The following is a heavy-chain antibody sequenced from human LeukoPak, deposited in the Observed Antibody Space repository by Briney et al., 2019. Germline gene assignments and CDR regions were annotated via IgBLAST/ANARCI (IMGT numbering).Heavy chain of an antibody. CDR2: ISTSGNTI. V-gene: IGHV3-48*01. CDR3: AGLQFSGSGAFDY. J-gene: IGHJ4*02. D-gene: IGHD6-13*01. CDR1: GFTFSTYA. Sequence: GGSLRLSCAASGFTFSTYAMSWVRQAPGKGLEWVSYISTSGNTIYYADSVKGRFTISRNNAKNSLYLQMNSLRAEDTAVYYCAGLQFSGSGAFDYWGQGTLVSVSS.